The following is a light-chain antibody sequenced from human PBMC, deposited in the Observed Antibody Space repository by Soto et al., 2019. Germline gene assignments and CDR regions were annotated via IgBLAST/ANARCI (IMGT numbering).Light chain of an antibody. V-gene: IGKV3-20*01. J-gene: IGKJ3*01. CDR2: AS. Sequence: EIVLTQSPGTLSLSPGERATLSCRASQSVSDSYLAWYQQKPGQAPRLLIYASSRATGIPDRFSGSGSGTDFTLTISSLEPEAFAVYYCQHYGTSALFGPGTKVDIK. CDR1: QSVSDSY. CDR3: QHYGTSAL.